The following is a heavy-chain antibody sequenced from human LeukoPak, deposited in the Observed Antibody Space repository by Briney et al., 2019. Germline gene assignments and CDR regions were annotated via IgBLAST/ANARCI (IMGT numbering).Heavy chain of an antibody. Sequence: GASVKVSCKASGYTFTGYYMHWVRQAPGQGLEWMGWINPNSGGTNYAQKFQGRVTITADESTSTAYMELSSLRSEDTAVYYCARTHGLVGATSWGAFDIWGQGTMVTVSS. D-gene: IGHD1-26*01. CDR2: INPNSGGT. J-gene: IGHJ3*02. CDR3: ARTHGLVGATSWGAFDI. CDR1: GYTFTGYY. V-gene: IGHV1-2*02.